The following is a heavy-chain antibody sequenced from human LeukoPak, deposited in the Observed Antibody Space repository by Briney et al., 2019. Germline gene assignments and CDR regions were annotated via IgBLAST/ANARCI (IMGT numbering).Heavy chain of an antibody. V-gene: IGHV4-59*01. CDR2: ISYSGNT. Sequence: SETLSLTCTVSGGSISSYYWSWIRQPPGKGLEWIGYISYSGNTKYTPSLESRVTMSRDTSKNQLSLKLSSVTAADTAVYFCAREPKYSRYFDNWGQGTLVTVSS. D-gene: IGHD6-6*01. J-gene: IGHJ4*02. CDR1: GGSISSYY. CDR3: AREPKYSRYFDN.